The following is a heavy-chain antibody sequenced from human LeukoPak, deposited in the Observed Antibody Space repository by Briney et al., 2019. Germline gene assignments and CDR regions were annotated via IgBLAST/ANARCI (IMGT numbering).Heavy chain of an antibody. Sequence: SETLSLTCTVSGGSISDYYWSWIRQPPGKGLEWIGYIYSGSINYNPSFKSRVTISVDTPKNQISLKLSSVTAADTAVYYCARDNSHYYMDVWGKGTTVTVSS. J-gene: IGHJ6*03. CDR1: GGSISDYY. V-gene: IGHV4-59*01. D-gene: IGHD2/OR15-2a*01. CDR3: ARDNSHYYMDV. CDR2: IYSGSI.